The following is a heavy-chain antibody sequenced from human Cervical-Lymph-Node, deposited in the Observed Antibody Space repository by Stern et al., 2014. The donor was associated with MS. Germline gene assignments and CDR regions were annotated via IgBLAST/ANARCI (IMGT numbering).Heavy chain of an antibody. J-gene: IGHJ4*02. V-gene: IGHV2-5*02. CDR1: GFSLKTLGEG. Sequence: ESGPSLVRPTQSLTLTCTFSGFSLKTLGEGVGWIRQPPGKALEWLALIYWDDDKRYSPSLKSRLTIRKDTSKNHVVLTMTNMDPVDTATYYCAHSRVEMLRGVPFDYWGQGNLVTVSS. CDR3: AHSRVEMLRGVPFDY. CDR2: IYWDDDK. D-gene: IGHD3-10*01.